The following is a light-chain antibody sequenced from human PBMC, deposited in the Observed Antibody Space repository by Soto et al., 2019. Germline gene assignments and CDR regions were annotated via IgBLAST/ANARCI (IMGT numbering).Light chain of an antibody. Sequence: QSVLTQPPSVSEAPGQRVTISCSGSSSNIRSNAVSWYQQLPGKTPKLLIYSDDLLSSGVSDRFSASKSGTSASLAISGLQAEDEADYYCAAWDDSLNGWVFGGGTKVTVL. CDR1: SSNIRSNA. J-gene: IGLJ3*02. V-gene: IGLV1-36*01. CDR3: AAWDDSLNGWV. CDR2: SDD.